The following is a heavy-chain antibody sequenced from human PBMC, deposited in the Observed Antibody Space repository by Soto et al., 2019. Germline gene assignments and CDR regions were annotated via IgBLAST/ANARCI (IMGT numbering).Heavy chain of an antibody. CDR1: GYTFISHG. CDR2: ISGKNGNT. CDR3: ARVSSAMVVGPDNGMDV. D-gene: IGHD1-26*01. Sequence: QVQLVQSGVEVKKPGASVKVSCKASGYTFISHGISWVRQAPGQGLEWMGWISGKNGNTNYAQKLQGRVTLTTDTSTSTAYMELRSLRSDDTAGYYCARVSSAMVVGPDNGMDVWGQGTTVTVSS. J-gene: IGHJ6*02. V-gene: IGHV1-18*04.